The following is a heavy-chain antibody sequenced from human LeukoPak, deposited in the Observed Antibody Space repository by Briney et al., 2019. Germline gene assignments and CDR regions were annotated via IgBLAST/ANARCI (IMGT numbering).Heavy chain of an antibody. CDR3: ASLGGYSKSFDY. V-gene: IGHV3-21*01. CDR1: GFTFSSYS. J-gene: IGHJ4*02. CDR2: ISSSSSYI. Sequence: AGGSLRLSCAASGFTFSSYSMNWVRQAPGKGLEWVSSISSSSSYIYYADSVKGRFTISRDNAKNSLYLQMNSLRAEDTAVYYCASLGGYSKSFDYWGQGTLVTVSS. D-gene: IGHD4-11*01.